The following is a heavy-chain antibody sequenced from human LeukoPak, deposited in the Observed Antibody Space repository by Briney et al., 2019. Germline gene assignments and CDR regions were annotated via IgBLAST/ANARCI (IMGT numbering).Heavy chain of an antibody. V-gene: IGHV4-39*07. CDR2: IYYSGST. CDR1: GGSISSSSYY. J-gene: IGHJ1*01. D-gene: IGHD2-21*02. CDR3: ASAPIVVVTAGNTLRH. Sequence: TSETLSLTCTVSGGSISSSSYYWGWIRQPPGKGLEWIGSIYYSGSTYYNPSLKSRVTISVDTSKNQFSLKLSSVTAADTAVYYCASAPIVVVTAGNTLRHWGQGTLVTVSS.